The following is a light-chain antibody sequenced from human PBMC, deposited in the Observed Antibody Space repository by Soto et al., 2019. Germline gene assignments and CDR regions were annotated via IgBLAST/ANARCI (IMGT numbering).Light chain of an antibody. CDR3: QQFGSS. V-gene: IGKV3-20*01. CDR2: GAS. CDR1: QSVSSSY. Sequence: EIVLTQYPGTLSLSPGERATLSCRASQSVSSSYLAWYQQKPGQAPRLLIYGASSRATGIPDRFSGSGSGTDFTLTIRRLEPEDFAVYYCQQFGSSFGQGTKVDIK. J-gene: IGKJ1*01.